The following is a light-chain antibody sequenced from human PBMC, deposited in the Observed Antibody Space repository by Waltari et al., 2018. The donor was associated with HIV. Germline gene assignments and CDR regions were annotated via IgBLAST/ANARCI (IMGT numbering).Light chain of an antibody. CDR2: GNS. V-gene: IGLV1-40*01. CDR1: SSNIGAGFD. CDR3: QSYDASLSGVI. Sequence: QSVLTQLPSVSGAPGQRVTISCTGSSSNIGAGFDVHWYQQLPGTAPKLLIYGNSNRPSGFPDRFSGSKSGTSASLAITGLQAEDEADYYCQSYDASLSGVIFGGGTELTVL. J-gene: IGLJ2*01.